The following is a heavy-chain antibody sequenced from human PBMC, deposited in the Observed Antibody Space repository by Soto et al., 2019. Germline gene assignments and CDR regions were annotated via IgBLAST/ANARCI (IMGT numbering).Heavy chain of an antibody. CDR1: GYTFTSYD. V-gene: IGHV1-8*01. D-gene: IGHD6-13*01. CDR2: MNPTSGNT. Sequence: QVQLVQSGAEVKKPGASVKVSCKASGYTFTSYDINWVRQATGQGLEWMGWMNPTSGNTGYAQKFQGRVTMTRHTSISTAYMELSSLRSEDTAVYYCARRGYSSSWYYYYYYGMDVWGQGATVTVSS. J-gene: IGHJ6*02. CDR3: ARRGYSSSWYYYYYYGMDV.